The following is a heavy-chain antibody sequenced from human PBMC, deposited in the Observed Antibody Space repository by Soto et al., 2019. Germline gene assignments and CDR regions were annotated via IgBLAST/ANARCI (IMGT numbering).Heavy chain of an antibody. Sequence: GESLKISCAASGFTFSSFGMHWVRQAPGKGLEWVSFISYDGSNKYYADSVKGRFTISRDSSKNTLYLQMNSLRAEDTAVYYCAKGGPIVAPAPFDYWGQGTLVTVST. D-gene: IGHD5-12*01. V-gene: IGHV3-30*18. J-gene: IGHJ4*02. CDR2: ISYDGSNK. CDR3: AKGGPIVAPAPFDY. CDR1: GFTFSSFG.